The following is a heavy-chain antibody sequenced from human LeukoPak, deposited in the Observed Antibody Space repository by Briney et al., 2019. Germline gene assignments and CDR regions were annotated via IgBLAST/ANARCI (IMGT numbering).Heavy chain of an antibody. CDR1: GFTFSSYG. V-gene: IGHV3-30*18. CDR2: ISYDVSNK. CDR3: AKEDVVVITIRYFQH. D-gene: IGHD3-22*01. Sequence: PGGCLRLSCAASGFTFSSYGMHWVRQAPGKGLEWVAVISYDVSNKYYADSVKGRFTISRDNSKNTLYLQMNSLRTEDTAIYYCAKEDVVVITIRYFQHWGQGTLVTVSP. J-gene: IGHJ1*01.